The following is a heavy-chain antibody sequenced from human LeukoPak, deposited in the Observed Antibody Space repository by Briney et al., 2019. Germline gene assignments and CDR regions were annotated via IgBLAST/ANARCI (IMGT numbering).Heavy chain of an antibody. CDR1: GGSISSFY. CDR3: ARAAGRDTTSGLDFDY. CDR2: IYYTGST. V-gene: IGHV4-59*12. J-gene: IGHJ4*02. Sequence: SETLSLTCTVSGGSISSFYWSWIRQPPGKGLEWIGYIYYTGSTNYNSSLKSRVTISVDTSKNQFSLKLSSVTAADTAVYYCARAAGRDTTSGLDFDYWGQGILVTVSS. D-gene: IGHD1-26*01.